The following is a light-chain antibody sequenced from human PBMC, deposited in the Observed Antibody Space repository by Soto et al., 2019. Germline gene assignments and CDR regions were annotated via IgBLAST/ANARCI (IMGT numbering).Light chain of an antibody. Sequence: QSALTQPASVSGSPGQSITISCTGTSSDFGGYNYVSWYQQHPGKAPKLMIYDVTYRPSGVSNRFSGSKSGNTASLTISGLQAEDEADYYCSSYTSSSTLIFGGGTKVTVL. V-gene: IGLV2-14*01. CDR3: SSYTSSSTLI. CDR1: SSDFGGYNY. CDR2: DVT. J-gene: IGLJ2*01.